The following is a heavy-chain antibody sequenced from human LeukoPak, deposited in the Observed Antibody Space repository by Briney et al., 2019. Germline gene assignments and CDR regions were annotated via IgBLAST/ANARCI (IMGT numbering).Heavy chain of an antibody. V-gene: IGHV4-34*01. CDR2: IDHSGST. D-gene: IGHD1-14*01. Sequence: SETLSLTCAVQGASLRGSYWSWIRQPPGEGLQWIGQIDHSGSTHSIPSLKSRVTISLDTSQSQVSLKVNPVTAADTAVYFCARGGNGWYFDLWGRGTLVTVSS. CDR3: ARGGNGWYFDL. J-gene: IGHJ2*01. CDR1: GASLRGSY.